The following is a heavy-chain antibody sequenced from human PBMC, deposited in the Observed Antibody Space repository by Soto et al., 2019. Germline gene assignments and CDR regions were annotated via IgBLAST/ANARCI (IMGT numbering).Heavy chain of an antibody. Sequence: QLQLQESGPGLVKPSETLSLTCTVSGGSISSSSYYWGWIRQPPGKGLEWIGSIYYRGSTYYNPSLRSRVTISVDTSKNQFSLKLSSVTAADTAVYYCARRGVERGYDYWGQGTLVTVSS. V-gene: IGHV4-39*01. D-gene: IGHD3-22*01. J-gene: IGHJ4*02. CDR1: GGSISSSSYY. CDR2: IYYRGST. CDR3: ARRGVERGYDY.